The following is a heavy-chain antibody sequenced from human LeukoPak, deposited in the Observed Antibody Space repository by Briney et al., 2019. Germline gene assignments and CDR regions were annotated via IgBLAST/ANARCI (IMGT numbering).Heavy chain of an antibody. CDR1: GGSISSYY. V-gene: IGHV4-59*01. Sequence: SETLSLTCTVSGGSISSYYWSWIRQPPGKGLEWIGYIYYSGSTNYNPSLKSRVTISVDTSKNQFSLKLSSVTAADTAVYYCXXAXTHXNFXHWGQGTLVXVSS. J-gene: IGHJ1*01. CDR3: XXAXTHXNFXH. CDR2: IYYSGST. D-gene: IGHD2-8*01.